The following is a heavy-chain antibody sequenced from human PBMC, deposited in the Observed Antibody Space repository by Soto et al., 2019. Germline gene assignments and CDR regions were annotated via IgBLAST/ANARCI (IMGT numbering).Heavy chain of an antibody. V-gene: IGHV3-30-3*01. D-gene: IGHD1-1*01. J-gene: IGHJ4*02. Sequence: GGSLRLSCAASGFTFSSYAMHWVRQAPGKGLEWVAVISYDGSNKYYADSVKGRFTISRDNSKNTLYLQMNSLRAEGTAVYYCARGSELDDPRGLYYFDYWGQGTLVTVSS. CDR3: ARGSELDDPRGLYYFDY. CDR1: GFTFSSYA. CDR2: ISYDGSNK.